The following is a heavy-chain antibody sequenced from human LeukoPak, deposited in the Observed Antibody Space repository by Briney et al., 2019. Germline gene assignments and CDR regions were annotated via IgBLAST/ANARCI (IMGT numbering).Heavy chain of an antibody. J-gene: IGHJ4*02. Sequence: GESLKISCKGSGYSFSHYWIGWVRQMPRKGLEWMGLIYPDDSETRYSPSFQGQVTISADKSINTAYLEWSTLKASDTAIYYCARHRCNSCCEYWGQGTLVTVSS. CDR1: GYSFSHYW. CDR3: ARHRCNSCCEY. V-gene: IGHV5-51*01. CDR2: IYPDDSET. D-gene: IGHD2/OR15-2a*01.